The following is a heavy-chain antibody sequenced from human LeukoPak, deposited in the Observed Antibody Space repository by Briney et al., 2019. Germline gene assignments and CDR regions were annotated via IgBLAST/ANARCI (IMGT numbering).Heavy chain of an antibody. Sequence: PGGSLRLSCAASGFTFSSYGMHWVRQAPGKGLEWVAVISYDGSNKYYADSVKGRFTISRDNSKNTLYLQMNSLRAEDTAVYYCAKDERGWLVSFYFDYWAREPWSPSPQ. D-gene: IGHD6-19*01. V-gene: IGHV3-30*18. CDR1: GFTFSSYG. CDR3: AKDERGWLVSFYFDY. J-gene: IGHJ4*02. CDR2: ISYDGSNK.